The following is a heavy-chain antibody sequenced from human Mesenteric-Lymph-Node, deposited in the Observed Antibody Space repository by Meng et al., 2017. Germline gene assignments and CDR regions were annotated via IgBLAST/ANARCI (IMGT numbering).Heavy chain of an antibody. Sequence: EGGRVESGGGLVEPGGSLSLSCAVSGFTFSSHWMNWVRQAPGKGLVWVSRINTDGSTTTYADSVKGRFTISRDNAKNTVFLQMNSLRAEDTAVYYCVGMTVGWGQGTLVTVSS. V-gene: IGHV3-74*03. D-gene: IGHD3-22*01. CDR2: INTDGSTT. J-gene: IGHJ4*02. CDR3: VGMTVG. CDR1: GFTFSSHW.